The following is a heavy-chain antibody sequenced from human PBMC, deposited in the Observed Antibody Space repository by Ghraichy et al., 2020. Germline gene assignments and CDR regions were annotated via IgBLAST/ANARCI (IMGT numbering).Heavy chain of an antibody. V-gene: IGHV3-53*01. Sequence: GGSLRLSCAASGFTVSSNYMSWVRQAPGKGLEWVSVIYIAGNTYYADSVEGRFTISRDNSKNTLYLQMNSLRAEDTAVYYCARESTSSGWWDYWGQGTLVTVSS. D-gene: IGHD6-19*01. J-gene: IGHJ4*02. CDR2: IYIAGNT. CDR3: ARESTSSGWWDY. CDR1: GFTVSSNY.